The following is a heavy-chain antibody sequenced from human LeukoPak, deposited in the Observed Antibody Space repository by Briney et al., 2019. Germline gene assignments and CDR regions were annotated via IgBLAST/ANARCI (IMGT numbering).Heavy chain of an antibody. V-gene: IGHV4-39*07. CDR3: ARGNYYDSSTYYRAFDI. J-gene: IGHJ3*02. D-gene: IGHD3-22*01. CDR2: IYYSGST. CDR1: GGSISSSSYY. Sequence: NPSETLSLTCTVSGGSISSSSYYWGWIRQPPGKGLEWIGSIYYSGSTNYNPSLKSRVTISVDTSKNQFSLKLSSVTAADTAVYYCARGNYYDSSTYYRAFDIWGQGTMVTVSS.